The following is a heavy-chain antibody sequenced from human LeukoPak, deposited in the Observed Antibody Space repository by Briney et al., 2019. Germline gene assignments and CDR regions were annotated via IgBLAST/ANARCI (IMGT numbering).Heavy chain of an antibody. CDR2: ITGSGDST. CDR3: ADSNYWYPVDY. D-gene: IGHD4-11*01. J-gene: IGHJ4*02. V-gene: IGHV3-23*01. CDR1: GFTFSSYA. Sequence: GGSLRLSRAASGFTFSSYAMRWVRQAPGKGLEWVSSITGSGDSTYYADSVKGRFTISRDNSKNTLYLQMNSLRAEDTAVYYCADSNYWYPVDYWGQGTLVTVSS.